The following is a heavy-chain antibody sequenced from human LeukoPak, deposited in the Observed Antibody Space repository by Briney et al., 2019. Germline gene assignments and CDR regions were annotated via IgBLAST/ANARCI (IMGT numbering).Heavy chain of an antibody. V-gene: IGHV1-46*01. CDR3: AREGRDGGNGAFDI. J-gene: IGHJ3*02. Sequence: ASVKVSCKASGGTFSSYAISWVRQAPGQGLEWMGIINPSGGSTSYAQKFQGRVTMTRDTSTSTVYMELSSLRSEDTAVYYCAREGRDGGNGAFDIWGQGTMVTVSS. CDR1: GGTFSSYA. D-gene: IGHD4-23*01. CDR2: INPSGGST.